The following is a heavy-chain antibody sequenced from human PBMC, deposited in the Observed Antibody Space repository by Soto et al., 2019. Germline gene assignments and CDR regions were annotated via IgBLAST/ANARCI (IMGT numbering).Heavy chain of an antibody. Sequence: ASVKVSCKASGYTFTSYGSSWVRQAPGQGLEWMGWISAYNGNTNYAQKLQGRVTMTTDTSTSTAYMELRSLRSDDTAVYYCARDPTRGYDLWSGYLTVGMDVWGQGTTVTVSS. CDR2: ISAYNGNT. CDR3: ARDPTRGYDLWSGYLTVGMDV. V-gene: IGHV1-18*04. J-gene: IGHJ6*02. D-gene: IGHD3-3*01. CDR1: GYTFTSYG.